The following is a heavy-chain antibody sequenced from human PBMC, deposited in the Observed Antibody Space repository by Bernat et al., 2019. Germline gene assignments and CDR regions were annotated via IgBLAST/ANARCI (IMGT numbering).Heavy chain of an antibody. Sequence: EVQLVESGGGVVRPGGSLRLSCAASGFTFDDYGMSWVRQAPGKGLEWASGINWNGGSTGYADSVKGRFTISRDNAKNSLYLQMNSLRAEDTALYYCARGDYDSSGYSFDGKKYYFDYWGQGTLVTVSS. V-gene: IGHV3-20*04. CDR1: GFTFDDYG. CDR3: ARGDYDSSGYSFDGKKYYFDY. J-gene: IGHJ4*02. D-gene: IGHD3-22*01. CDR2: INWNGGST.